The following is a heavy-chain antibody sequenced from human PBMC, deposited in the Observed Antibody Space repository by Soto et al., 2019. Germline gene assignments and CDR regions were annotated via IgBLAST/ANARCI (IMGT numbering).Heavy chain of an antibody. V-gene: IGHV3-30-3*01. CDR2: ISYDGSNK. Sequence: PVGSLRLSCASSGFTFSSYAMHCVRQAPGKGLEWVAVISYDGSNKYYADSVKGRFTISRDNSKNTLYLQMNSLRAEDTAVYYCARVAARPASHDDYWGQGTLVTVSS. J-gene: IGHJ4*02. CDR1: GFTFSSYA. D-gene: IGHD6-6*01. CDR3: ARVAARPASHDDY.